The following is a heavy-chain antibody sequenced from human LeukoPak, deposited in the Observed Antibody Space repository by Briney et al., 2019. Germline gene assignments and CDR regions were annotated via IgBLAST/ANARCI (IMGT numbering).Heavy chain of an antibody. J-gene: IGHJ4*02. D-gene: IGHD6-13*01. Sequence: KPSETLSLTCTVSGVSITRSNYYWGWIRQPPGKGLEWIGEINHSGSTNYNPSLKSRVSISVDSSKNQFSLKVSSVTAADTAVYYCARGSDTAAGLYWGQGTLVTVSS. CDR1: GVSITRSNYY. V-gene: IGHV4-39*07. CDR3: ARGSDTAAGLY. CDR2: INHSGST.